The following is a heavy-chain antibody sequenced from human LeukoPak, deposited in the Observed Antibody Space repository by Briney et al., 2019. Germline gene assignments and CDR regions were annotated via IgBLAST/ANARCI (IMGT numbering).Heavy chain of an antibody. CDR2: ISGSGGST. CDR1: GFIFSNYG. D-gene: IGHD3-22*01. V-gene: IGHV3-23*01. J-gene: IGHJ4*02. CDR3: AKAGYYDSSGYYHSGYFDY. Sequence: GGSLRLSCAASGFIFSNYGMNWVRQAPGKGLEWVSAISGSGGSTYYADSVKGRFTISRDNSKNTLYLQMNSLRAEDTAVYYCAKAGYYDSSGYYHSGYFDYWGQGTLVTVSS.